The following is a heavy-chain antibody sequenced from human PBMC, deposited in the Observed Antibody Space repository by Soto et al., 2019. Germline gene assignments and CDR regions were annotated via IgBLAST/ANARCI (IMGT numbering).Heavy chain of an antibody. CDR3: AKDPKGSGSYGYLDY. J-gene: IGHJ4*02. CDR2: ISDSGGST. CDR1: GFTFSSYA. Sequence: GGSLRLSCAASGFTFSSYAMSWVRQAPGKGLEWVSAISDSGGSTYYADSVKGRFTISRDNSKNTLYLQMNSLRAEDTAVYYCAKDPKGSGSYGYLDYWGQGTLVTVSS. V-gene: IGHV3-23*01. D-gene: IGHD3-10*01.